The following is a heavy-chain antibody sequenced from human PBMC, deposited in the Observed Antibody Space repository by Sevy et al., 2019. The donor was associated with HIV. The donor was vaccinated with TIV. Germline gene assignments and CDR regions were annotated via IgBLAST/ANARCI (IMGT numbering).Heavy chain of an antibody. CDR2: ISYDGIIK. V-gene: IGHV3-30*04. CDR3: AREGGYTSSWSPGNY. Sequence: GGSLRLSCAASGFTFNTHAMHWVRQAPGKGLEWVALISYDGIIKYYADPVKGRLTISRDNSKNTLSLQMNGLRIEDTAVYYCAREGGYTSSWSPGNYWAQGTLVTVSS. CDR1: GFTFNTHA. D-gene: IGHD5-18*01. J-gene: IGHJ4*02.